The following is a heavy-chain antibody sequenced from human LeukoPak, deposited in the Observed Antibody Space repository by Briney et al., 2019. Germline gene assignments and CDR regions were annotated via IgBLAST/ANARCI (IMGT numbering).Heavy chain of an antibody. CDR3: AKDGYCSSTSCYVITGTMDY. Sequence: GGSLRLSCAASGFTFSSYGMHWVRQAPGKGLEWVAVISHDGSNKYYADSVKGRFIISRDNSKNTLYLQMNSLGAEDTAVYYCAKDGYCSSTSCYVITGTMDYWGQGTLVTVSS. CDR2: ISHDGSNK. V-gene: IGHV3-30*18. D-gene: IGHD2-2*03. J-gene: IGHJ4*02. CDR1: GFTFSSYG.